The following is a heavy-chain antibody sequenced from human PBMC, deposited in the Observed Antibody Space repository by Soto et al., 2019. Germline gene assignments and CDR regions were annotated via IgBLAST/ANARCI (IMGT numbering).Heavy chain of an antibody. CDR3: ARGRSSGWWYGFDP. J-gene: IGHJ5*02. CDR2: INHSGST. D-gene: IGHD6-13*01. Sequence: LSETLSLTCAVYGGSFSGYYWSWIRQPPGKGLEWIGEINHSGSTNYNPSLKSRVNISVDTSKNQFSLKLSSVTAADTAVYYCARGRSSGWWYGFDPWGKETLVTVSS. CDR1: GGSFSGYY. V-gene: IGHV4-34*01.